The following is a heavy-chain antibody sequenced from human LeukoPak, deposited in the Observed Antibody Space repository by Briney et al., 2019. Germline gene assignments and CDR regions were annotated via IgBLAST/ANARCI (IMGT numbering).Heavy chain of an antibody. D-gene: IGHD6-13*01. CDR3: ARESSSSSWYIFDY. V-gene: IGHV4-4*07. CDR1: GGSLSSYY. Sequence: SETLSLTCTVSGGSLSSYYWSWIRQPAGKGLEWIGRIYTSGSTNYNPSLKSRVTMSVDTSKNQFSLKLSSVTAADTAVYYCARESSSSSWYIFDYWGQGTLVTVSS. CDR2: IYTSGST. J-gene: IGHJ4*02.